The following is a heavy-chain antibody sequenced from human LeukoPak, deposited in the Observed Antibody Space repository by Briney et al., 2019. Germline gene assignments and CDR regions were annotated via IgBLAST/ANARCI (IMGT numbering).Heavy chain of an antibody. Sequence: PGGSLRLSCAASGFSFSSHWMTWVRQAPGKGLEWVANIKHDGSEKFYVDSVNGRFTISRDSAKNSLYLQMNSLRAEDTAVYYCARERGVGAFDIWGQGTMVTVSS. CDR3: ARERGVGAFDI. V-gene: IGHV3-7*01. D-gene: IGHD2-2*01. CDR2: IKHDGSEK. CDR1: GFSFSSHW. J-gene: IGHJ3*02.